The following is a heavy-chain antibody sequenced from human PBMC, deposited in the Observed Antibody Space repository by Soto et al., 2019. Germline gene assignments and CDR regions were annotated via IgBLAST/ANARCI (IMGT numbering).Heavy chain of an antibody. Sequence: GASVKVSCKASGYTFTSYGISWVRQAPGQGIEWLGWVSAYNGNTNYGQKLQGRVTMTTDTSTSTAYMEVRNLRSDDTAVYYCARGHEYCSSTSCFLYYLDYWGQGTLVTVSS. CDR1: GYTFTSYG. D-gene: IGHD2-2*01. V-gene: IGHV1-18*01. CDR2: VSAYNGNT. J-gene: IGHJ4*02. CDR3: ARGHEYCSSTSCFLYYLDY.